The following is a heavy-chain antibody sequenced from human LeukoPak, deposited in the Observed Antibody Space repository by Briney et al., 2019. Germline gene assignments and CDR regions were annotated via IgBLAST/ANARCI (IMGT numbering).Heavy chain of an antibody. CDR1: GFTFSSYG. V-gene: IGHV3-30*02. D-gene: IGHD3-22*01. CDR2: IQFDGNNK. J-gene: IGHJ5*02. Sequence: GGSLRLSCAASGFTFSSYGMHWVRQAPGKGLEWVAFIQFDGNNKYYADSVKGRFTISRDNSRNTLFLQMNSLRAEDTAVFYCANRDGGFYYDSSGYPGSWGQGTLVTVSS. CDR3: ANRDGGFYYDSSGYPGS.